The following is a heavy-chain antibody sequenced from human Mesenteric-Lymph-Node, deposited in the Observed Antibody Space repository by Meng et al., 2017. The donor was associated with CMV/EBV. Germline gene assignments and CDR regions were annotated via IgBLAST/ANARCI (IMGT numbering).Heavy chain of an antibody. CDR3: ARELGYYDSSGYSSHDAFDI. CDR2: YSGNT. V-gene: IGHV4-39*07. J-gene: IGHJ3*02. D-gene: IGHD3-22*01. Sequence: SETLSLTCTVSGASISSSSYYWGWIRQPPGKGLEYIGTYSGNTYSNPSLKSRVTISVDTSKNQFSLKLSSLAAADTAIYYCARELGYYDSSGYSSHDAFDIWGQGTMVTVSS. CDR1: GASISSSSYY.